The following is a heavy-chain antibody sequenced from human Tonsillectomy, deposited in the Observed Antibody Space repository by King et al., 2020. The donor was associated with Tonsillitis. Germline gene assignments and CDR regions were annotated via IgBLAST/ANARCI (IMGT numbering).Heavy chain of an antibody. D-gene: IGHD3-9*01. J-gene: IGHJ4*02. CDR3: ARDGILTGNFDY. V-gene: IGHV1-18*03. CDR1: GYTFTSYG. CDR2: IDVCNGNT. Sequence: VQLVESGAEVKRPGASVKVSCKASGYTFTSYGISWVRQAPGQGLEWMGWIDVCNGNTNYAQKLQGRVTITTDTSTTTAYMELRSLRSDDMAVYYCARDGILTGNFDYWGQGPLVTVSS.